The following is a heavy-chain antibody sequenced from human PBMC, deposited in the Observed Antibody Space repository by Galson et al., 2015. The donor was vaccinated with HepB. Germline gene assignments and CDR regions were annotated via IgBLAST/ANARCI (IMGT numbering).Heavy chain of an antibody. V-gene: IGHV1-2*02. Sequence: SVKVSCKASGYTFTGYYMHWVRQAPGQGLEWMGWINPNSGGTNYAQKFQGRVTMTRDTSISTAYTELSRLRSDDTAVYYCARTRIQVVTGAFDIWGQGTMVTVSS. CDR3: ARTRIQVVTGAFDI. CDR1: GYTFTGYY. CDR2: INPNSGGT. J-gene: IGHJ3*02. D-gene: IGHD3-22*01.